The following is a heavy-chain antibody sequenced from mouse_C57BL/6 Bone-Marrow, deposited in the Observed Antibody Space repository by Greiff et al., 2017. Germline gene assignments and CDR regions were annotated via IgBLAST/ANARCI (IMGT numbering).Heavy chain of an antibody. V-gene: IGHV5-6*01. Sequence: EVHLVESGGDFVKPGGSLKLSCAASGFTFSSYGMSWVRQTPDQRLEWVATICSGGSYPYYPDSVKGRFTLSRDNAKTTLYLQMSRLKSEDTAMYYCARLTIVVFDYWGQGTTLTVSS. CDR1: GFTFSSYG. J-gene: IGHJ2*01. CDR2: ICSGGSYP. CDR3: ARLTIVVFDY. D-gene: IGHD2-12*01.